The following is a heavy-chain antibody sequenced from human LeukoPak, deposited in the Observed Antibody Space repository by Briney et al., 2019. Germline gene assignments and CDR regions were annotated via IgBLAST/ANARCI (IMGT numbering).Heavy chain of an antibody. Sequence: PGGSLRLSCTASGFSFSSYWMHWVRQPPGKGLVWVSRINSDGSGATYADSVKGRFTISRDNAKNSLYLQMNSLRAEDTAVYYCAYTAMVKYWGQGTLVTVSS. D-gene: IGHD5-18*01. V-gene: IGHV3-74*01. CDR2: INSDGSGA. CDR3: AYTAMVKY. J-gene: IGHJ4*02. CDR1: GFSFSSYW.